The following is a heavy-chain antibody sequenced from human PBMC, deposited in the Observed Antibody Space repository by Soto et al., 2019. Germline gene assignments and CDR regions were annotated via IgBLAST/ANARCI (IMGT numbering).Heavy chain of an antibody. V-gene: IGHV1-18*01. CDR2: ISAYNGNT. Sequence: QVQLVQSGAEVKKPGASVKVSCKASGYTFASYGISWVRQAPGQGLEWMGWISAYNGNTNYAQKLQGRVTMTTDTCTSTAYMELRRLTSDDTAVYYCARENYYASSGYYLDAYDNWGQGTMVTVSS. D-gene: IGHD3-22*01. CDR1: GYTFASYG. CDR3: ARENYYASSGYYLDAYDN. J-gene: IGHJ3*02.